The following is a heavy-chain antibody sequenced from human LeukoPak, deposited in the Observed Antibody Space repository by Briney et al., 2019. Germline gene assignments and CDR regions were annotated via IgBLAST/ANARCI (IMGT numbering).Heavy chain of an antibody. D-gene: IGHD2-21*02. J-gene: IGHJ4*02. CDR2: IGPSDSYT. CDR3: ARHGRGTQIHIVVVTATYYYFDY. CDR1: GYSFTGYW. Sequence: GESLKISCKGSGYSFTGYWISWVRQMPGKGLEWMGRIGPSDSYTNYSPSFQGHVTISADKSISTAYLQWGSLKASDTAMYYCARHGRGTQIHIVVVTATYYYFDYWGQGTLVTVSS. V-gene: IGHV5-10-1*01.